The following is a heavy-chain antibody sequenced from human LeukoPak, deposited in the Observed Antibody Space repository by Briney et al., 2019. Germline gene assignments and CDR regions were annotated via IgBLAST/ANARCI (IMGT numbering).Heavy chain of an antibody. Sequence: GGSLRLSCATSGFPFTSYWIHWIRQAPGKGLEWVSRLSSDGSRSTYADSVKGRFIISRDNAKNTLCLQMNSLRVEDTAFYFCARFAAYEYHFDYWGRGALVTVSS. D-gene: IGHD2-15*01. J-gene: IGHJ4*02. CDR1: GFPFTSYW. V-gene: IGHV3-74*03. CDR2: LSSDGSRS. CDR3: ARFAAYEYHFDY.